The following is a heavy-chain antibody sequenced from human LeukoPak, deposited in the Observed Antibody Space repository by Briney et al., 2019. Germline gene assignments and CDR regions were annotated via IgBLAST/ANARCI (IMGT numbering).Heavy chain of an antibody. CDR2: IYYTGSA. Sequence: SETLSLTCTVSGGSINNYYWTWIRQPPGKGLEWIGYIYYTGSANYNSSLQSRVTISVDTSNNHFSLKLNSVTAADTAVYYCARIAPGMFFDYWGQGTLVTVSS. CDR3: ARIAPGMFFDY. J-gene: IGHJ4*02. D-gene: IGHD3-10*02. CDR1: GGSINNYY. V-gene: IGHV4-59*01.